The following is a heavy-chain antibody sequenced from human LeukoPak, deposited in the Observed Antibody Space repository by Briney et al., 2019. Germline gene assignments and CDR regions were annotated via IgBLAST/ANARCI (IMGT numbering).Heavy chain of an antibody. CDR3: ARDPSSGWTSRGTFDY. CDR2: ISSSSSYI. CDR1: GFTFSSYS. V-gene: IGHV3-21*01. J-gene: IGHJ4*02. Sequence: GGSLRLSCAASGFTFSSYSMNWVRQAPGKGLEWVPSISSSSSYIYYADSVKGRFTISRDNAKNSLYLQMNSLRAEDTAVYYCARDPSSGWTSRGTFDYWGQGTLVTVSS. D-gene: IGHD6-19*01.